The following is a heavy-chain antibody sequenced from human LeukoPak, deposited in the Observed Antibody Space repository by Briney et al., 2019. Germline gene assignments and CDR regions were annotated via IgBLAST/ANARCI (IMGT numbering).Heavy chain of an antibody. J-gene: IGHJ4*02. Sequence: GGSLRLSCAASGFTFSSYAMSWVRQAPGKGLEWVSAISGSGGSTYYADSVKGRFTISRDNSKNTLYLQMNSLRAEDTAVYYCAKERTYCSSTSCIGGYWGQGTLVTVSS. CDR2: ISGSGGST. CDR1: GFTFSSYA. D-gene: IGHD2-2*01. V-gene: IGHV3-23*01. CDR3: AKERTYCSSTSCIGGY.